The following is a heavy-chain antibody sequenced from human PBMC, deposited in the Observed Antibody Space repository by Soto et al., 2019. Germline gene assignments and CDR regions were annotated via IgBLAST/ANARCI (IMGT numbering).Heavy chain of an antibody. J-gene: IGHJ6*02. CDR2: ISYDGNNK. D-gene: IGHD2-15*01. CDR3: AKDEVLVVAVARDYYGMDV. CDR1: GFTFSSYG. Sequence: QVQLVESGGGVVQPGRSLRLSCAASGFTFSSYGMHWVRQAPGKGLEWVAVISYDGNNKDYADSVKGRFTISRDNSKNTRNLQMNSLRAEDTAVYYCAKDEVLVVAVARDYYGMDVWGQGPTVTVSS. V-gene: IGHV3-30*18.